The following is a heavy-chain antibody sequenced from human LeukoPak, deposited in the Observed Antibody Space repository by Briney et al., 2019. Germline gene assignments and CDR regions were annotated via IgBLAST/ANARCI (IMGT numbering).Heavy chain of an antibody. CDR3: AKGLRITMVQGLDY. CDR1: GFTFSTSR. Sequence: GGSLRLSCAASGFTFSTSRMNWVRQAPGKGLEWVSAISGSGGSTYYADSVKGRFTISRDNSKNTLYLQMNSLRAEDTAVYYCAKGLRITMVQGLDYWGQGTLVTVSS. J-gene: IGHJ4*02. D-gene: IGHD3-10*01. V-gene: IGHV3-23*01. CDR2: ISGSGGST.